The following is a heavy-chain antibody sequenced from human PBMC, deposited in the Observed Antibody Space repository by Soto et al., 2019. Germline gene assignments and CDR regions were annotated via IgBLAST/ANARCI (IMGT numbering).Heavy chain of an antibody. CDR3: ARYHQLRGFDY. CDR2: IKQDGSEK. Sequence: EVQLVESGGGLVQPGGALRLSCAASGLTFSSDWMSCVRQAPGKGLAWVANIKQDGSEKYYVDSVKCGFTMSRDNAKNSLYLQMNSLRAEDAAVYYCARYHQLRGFDYWGQGTLVTVSS. J-gene: IGHJ4*02. CDR1: GLTFSSDW. V-gene: IGHV3-7*01. D-gene: IGHD2-2*01.